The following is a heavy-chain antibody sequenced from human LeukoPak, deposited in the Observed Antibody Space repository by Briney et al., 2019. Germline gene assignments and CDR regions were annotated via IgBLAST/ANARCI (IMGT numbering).Heavy chain of an antibody. CDR2: IYYSGST. Sequence: SETLSLTCTVSGGSISSSSYYWGWIRQPPGTGLEWIGSIYYSGSTYYNPSLKSRVTISVDTSKNQFSLKLSSVTAADTAVYYCARLGYDSSGYYIDYWGQGTLVTVSS. V-gene: IGHV4-39*01. CDR1: GGSISSSSYY. J-gene: IGHJ4*02. D-gene: IGHD3-22*01. CDR3: ARLGYDSSGYYIDY.